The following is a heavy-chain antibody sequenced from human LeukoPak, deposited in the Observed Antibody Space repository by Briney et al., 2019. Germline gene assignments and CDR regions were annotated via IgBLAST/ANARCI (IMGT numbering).Heavy chain of an antibody. CDR1: GFTFSSSV. V-gene: IGHV3-23*01. D-gene: IGHD2-2*01. CDR2: ISGVGGTT. Sequence: PGGTLRLSCAASGFTFSSSVMSWVRQAPGKGLDWVSAISGVGGTTYYADSVKGRFTISRDNSKNTLYLQMNSLRAEDTAVYYCAKASGYCSSTICYNWFDPWGQGTLVTVSS. CDR3: AKASGYCSSTICYNWFDP. J-gene: IGHJ5*02.